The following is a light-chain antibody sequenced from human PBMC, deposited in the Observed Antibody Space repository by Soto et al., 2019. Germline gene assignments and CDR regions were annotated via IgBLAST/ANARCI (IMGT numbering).Light chain of an antibody. CDR2: DAS. CDR3: QQYGSSPVT. Sequence: EIVLTQSPGTLSLSPGEGATLSCRASQTVNRNYLGWYQQKPGQAPRLLIYDASSRATGIPDRFSGSGSGTDFTLIISRLEPDDFAVYYCQQYGSSPVTFGQGTRLDIK. J-gene: IGKJ5*01. CDR1: QTVNRNY. V-gene: IGKV3-20*01.